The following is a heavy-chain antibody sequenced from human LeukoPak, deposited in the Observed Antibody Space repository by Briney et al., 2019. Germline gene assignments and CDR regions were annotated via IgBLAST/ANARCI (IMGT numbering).Heavy chain of an antibody. D-gene: IGHD3-3*01. CDR3: ARGRRITIFGVVIGPFDY. Sequence: GGSLRLSCAASGFTVSSNYMSWVRQAPGKGLEWVSVIYSGGSTYYADSVKGRFTIPRDNSKNTLYLQMNSLRAEDTAVYYCARGRRITIFGVVIGPFDYWGQGTLVTVSS. V-gene: IGHV3-66*01. CDR2: IYSGGST. J-gene: IGHJ4*02. CDR1: GFTVSSNY.